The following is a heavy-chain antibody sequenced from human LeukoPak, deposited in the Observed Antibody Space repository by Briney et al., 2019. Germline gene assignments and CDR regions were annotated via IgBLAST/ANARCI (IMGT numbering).Heavy chain of an antibody. D-gene: IGHD2-15*01. J-gene: IGHJ3*02. CDR3: ASRIVVVAATYGFDI. CDR2: ISGDGDST. Sequence: GALGLSCAASGFTFDDYAMHWVRQAPGKGLEWVSLISGDGDSTYYTDSVKGRFTISRDNSKNSLYLQMNSLRTEDTALYYCASRIVVVAATYGFDIWGQGTMVTVSS. CDR1: GFTFDDYA. V-gene: IGHV3-43*02.